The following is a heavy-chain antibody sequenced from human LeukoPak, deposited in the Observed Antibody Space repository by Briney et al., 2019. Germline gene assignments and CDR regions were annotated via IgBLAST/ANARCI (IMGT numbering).Heavy chain of an antibody. V-gene: IGHV3-30*04. Sequence: GRSLRLSCAASGFTFSSYAMHWVRQAPGKGLEWVTIISYDGTNKYYADSVKGRFIISRDNARNSLYLQMNNLRAEDTAVYYCARPRGCGSARCNNFDYWGQGTLVTVSS. CDR3: ARPRGCGSARCNNFDY. CDR2: ISYDGTNK. D-gene: IGHD2-2*01. CDR1: GFTFSSYA. J-gene: IGHJ4*02.